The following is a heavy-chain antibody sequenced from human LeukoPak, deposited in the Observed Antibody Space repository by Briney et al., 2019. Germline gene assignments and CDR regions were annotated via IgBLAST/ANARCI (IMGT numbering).Heavy chain of an antibody. V-gene: IGHV1-2*02. D-gene: IGHD4/OR15-4a*01. J-gene: IGHJ5*02. CDR2: INPNSGGT. Sequence: ASVKVSCKASGYTFTGYYMHWVRQAPGQGLEWMGWINPNSGGTNHAQKFQGRVTMTRDTSISTAYMELSRLRSDDTAVYYCARAFGAARPWFDPWGQGTLVTVSS. CDR1: GYTFTGYY. CDR3: ARAFGAARPWFDP.